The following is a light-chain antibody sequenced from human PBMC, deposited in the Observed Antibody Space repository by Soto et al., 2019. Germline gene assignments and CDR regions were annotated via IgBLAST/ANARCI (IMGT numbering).Light chain of an antibody. CDR2: RHN. J-gene: IGLJ1*01. Sequence: QSVLTQPPSASGTPGQRVTISCSGSRSNIGSNFVYWYQQLPGTAPKLLIYRHNQRPSGVPDRFSGSKSGTSASLAISGLRSEDEADYYCAAWDGSLSGYVFGTGTKVTVL. V-gene: IGLV1-47*01. CDR3: AAWDGSLSGYV. CDR1: RSNIGSNF.